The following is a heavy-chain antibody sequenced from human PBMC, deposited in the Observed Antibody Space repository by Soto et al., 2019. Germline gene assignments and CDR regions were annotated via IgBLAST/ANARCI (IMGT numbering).Heavy chain of an antibody. D-gene: IGHD4-17*01. J-gene: IGHJ6*02. CDR1: GGTFSRYA. Sequence: ASVKVSCKATGGTFSRYAISWVRRAPGQGLEWIGGFIPIYGTRNYAQKFQGRVTITADESTSTAYMELSSLGSEDTAVYYCARAERPYGDYDNYYYAMDVWDQGTSVTFSS. CDR3: ARAERPYGDYDNYYYAMDV. CDR2: FIPIYGTR. V-gene: IGHV1-69*13.